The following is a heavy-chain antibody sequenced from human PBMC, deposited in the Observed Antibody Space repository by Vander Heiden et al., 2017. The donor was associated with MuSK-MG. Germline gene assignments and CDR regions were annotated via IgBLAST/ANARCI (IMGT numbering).Heavy chain of an antibody. V-gene: IGHV4-4*02. CDR3: ARDMGRLAVAGHNWFDP. CDR1: GGSLSSSNW. J-gene: IGHJ5*02. CDR2: IYHSGST. Sequence: QVQLQESGPGLVKPSGTLSLTCAVSGGSLSSSNWWSWVRQPPGKGLEWIGEIYHSGSTNYNPSLKSRVTISVDKSKNQFSLKLSSVTAADTAVYYCARDMGRLAVAGHNWFDPWGQGTLVTVSS. D-gene: IGHD6-19*01.